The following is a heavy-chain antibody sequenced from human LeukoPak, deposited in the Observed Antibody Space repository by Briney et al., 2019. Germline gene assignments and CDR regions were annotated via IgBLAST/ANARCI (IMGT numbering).Heavy chain of an antibody. D-gene: IGHD3-10*01. CDR3: ARQIGPDY. Sequence: GGSPRLSCAASGFTFSSYAMTWVRQAPGKGLEWVSAVSGSGGSTYYADSVKGRFTISRDNSKNTLYLQMNSLRAEDTAVYYCARQIGPDYWGQGTLVTVSS. CDR1: GFTFSSYA. V-gene: IGHV3-23*01. J-gene: IGHJ4*02. CDR2: VSGSGGST.